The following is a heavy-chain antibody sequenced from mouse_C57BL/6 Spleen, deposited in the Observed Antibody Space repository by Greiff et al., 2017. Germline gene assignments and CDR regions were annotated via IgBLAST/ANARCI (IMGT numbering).Heavy chain of an antibody. V-gene: IGHV1-69*01. D-gene: IGHD3-2*02. Sequence: VQLQQPGAELVMPGASVKLSCKASGYTFTSYWMHWVKQRPGQGLELIGEIDPSDSYTNYNQKFKGKSTLTVDKSSSTAYMQLSSLTSEDSAVYYCARGKAAQATFAYWGQGTLVTVSA. CDR2: IDPSDSYT. J-gene: IGHJ3*01. CDR1: GYTFTSYW. CDR3: ARGKAAQATFAY.